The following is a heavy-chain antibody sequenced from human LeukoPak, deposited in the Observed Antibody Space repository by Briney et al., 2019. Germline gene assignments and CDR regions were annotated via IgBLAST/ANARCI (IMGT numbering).Heavy chain of an antibody. CDR3: ARDGSAREITMIASFDY. J-gene: IGHJ4*02. Sequence: PGGSLRLSCAASGFTFSSYAMSWVRQAPGKGLEWVAVISYDGSNKYYADSVKGRFTISRDNSKNTLYLQMNSLRAEDTAVYYCARDGSAREITMIASFDYWGQGTLVTVSS. CDR1: GFTFSSYA. D-gene: IGHD3-22*01. CDR2: ISYDGSNK. V-gene: IGHV3-30-3*01.